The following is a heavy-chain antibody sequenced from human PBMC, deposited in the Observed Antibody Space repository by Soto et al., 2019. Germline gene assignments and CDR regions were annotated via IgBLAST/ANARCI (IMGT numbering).Heavy chain of an antibody. D-gene: IGHD3-3*01. V-gene: IGHV3-30*18. CDR1: GFTFSSYG. J-gene: IGHJ6*02. Sequence: GGSLRLSYAASGFTFSSYGMHWVRQAPGKGLEWVAVISYDGSNKYYADSVKGRFTISRDNSKNTLYLQMNSLRAEDTAVYYCAKETWSGWYYYYYGMDVWGQGTTVTVSS. CDR3: AKETWSGWYYYYYGMDV. CDR2: ISYDGSNK.